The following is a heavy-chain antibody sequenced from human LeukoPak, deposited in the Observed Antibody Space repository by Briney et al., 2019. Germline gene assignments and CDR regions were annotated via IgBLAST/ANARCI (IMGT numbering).Heavy chain of an antibody. CDR3: ARELGNGDTYANVPLGH. CDR2: ISSSGSYK. V-gene: IGHV3-21*01. J-gene: IGHJ4*02. D-gene: IGHD5-18*01. CDR1: GFTLRSSS. Sequence: GGSLRLSCTTSGFTLRSSSFNWVRQVPGKGLEWVASISSSGSYKYYADSVEGRFTISRDNAKDSLFLQMDSLIVEDTAVYFCARELGNGDTYANVPLGHWGQGTLVTVSS.